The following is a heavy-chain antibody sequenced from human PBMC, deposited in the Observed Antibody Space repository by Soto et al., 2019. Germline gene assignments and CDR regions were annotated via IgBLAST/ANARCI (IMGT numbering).Heavy chain of an antibody. Sequence: QVQLQESGPGLVKPSQTLSLTCTVSGGSISSGGYYWSWIRQHPGKGLEWIGYIYYSGSTYYTPTLKSRVTISVDTSKTPFSLKLSSVTAADTAMYYCARSGYSYGPNPLLYWGQGTLVTVSS. V-gene: IGHV4-31*03. CDR2: IYYSGST. CDR1: GGSISSGGYY. J-gene: IGHJ4*02. D-gene: IGHD5-18*01. CDR3: ARSGYSYGPNPLLY.